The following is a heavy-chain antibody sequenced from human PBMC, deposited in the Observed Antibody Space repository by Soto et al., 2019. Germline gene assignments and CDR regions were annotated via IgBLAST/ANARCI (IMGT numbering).Heavy chain of an antibody. D-gene: IGHD1-1*01. Sequence: QVQLVQSGAEVKKPGASVKVSCKADGYTFTSYGISWVRQAPGQGLVWMGGISAYNGNTHYARKLQGRFTMSTDTSTSTAYMDLRSLRPDATAVYYCARGERNPLDDWGQGTLVTVSS. V-gene: IGHV1-18*01. CDR2: ISAYNGNT. CDR3: ARGERNPLDD. J-gene: IGHJ4*02. CDR1: GYTFTSYG.